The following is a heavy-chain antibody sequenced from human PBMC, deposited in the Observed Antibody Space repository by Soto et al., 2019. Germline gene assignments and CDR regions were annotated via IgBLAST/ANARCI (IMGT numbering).Heavy chain of an antibody. CDR1: GFTFSSYG. Sequence: PGGSLRLSCAASGFTFSSYGMHWVRQAPGKGLEWVAVIWYDGSNKYYADSVKGRFTISRDNSKNTLYLQMNSLRAEDTAVYYCARGLNYYDSSGTDYWGQGTLVTVSS. J-gene: IGHJ4*02. CDR3: ARGLNYYDSSGTDY. D-gene: IGHD3-22*01. CDR2: IWYDGSNK. V-gene: IGHV3-33*01.